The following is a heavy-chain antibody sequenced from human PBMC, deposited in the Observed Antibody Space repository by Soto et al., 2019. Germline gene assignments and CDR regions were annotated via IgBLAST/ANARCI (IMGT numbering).Heavy chain of an antibody. Sequence: QLQLQESGPGLVKPSETLSLTCTVSGGSISSSSYYWGWIRQPPGKGLEWIGSIYYSGSTYYNPSLKSRVTISVDTSKNQFSLKLSSVTAADTAVYYCARLIRDNWNGEGAGDYWGQGTLVTVSS. V-gene: IGHV4-39*01. CDR3: ARLIRDNWNGEGAGDY. D-gene: IGHD1-1*01. CDR2: IYYSGST. CDR1: GGSISSSSYY. J-gene: IGHJ4*02.